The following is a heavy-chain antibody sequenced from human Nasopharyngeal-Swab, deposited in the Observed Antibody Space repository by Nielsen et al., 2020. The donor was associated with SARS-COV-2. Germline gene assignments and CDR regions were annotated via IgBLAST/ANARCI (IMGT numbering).Heavy chain of an antibody. J-gene: IGHJ4*02. CDR3: AKDPYYDFWSGYYFDY. D-gene: IGHD3-3*01. Sequence: VHQAPGKGLEWVSAISGSGGSTYYADSVKGRFTISRDNSKNTLYLQMNSLRAEDTAVYYCAKDPYYDFWSGYYFDYWGQGTLVTVSS. V-gene: IGHV3-23*01. CDR2: ISGSGGST.